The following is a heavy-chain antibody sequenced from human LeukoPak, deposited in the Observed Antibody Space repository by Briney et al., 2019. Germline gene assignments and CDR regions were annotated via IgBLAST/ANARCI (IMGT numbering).Heavy chain of an antibody. CDR1: GGTFSSYA. J-gene: IGHJ3*01. D-gene: IGHD3-22*01. Sequence: ASVKVSCKASGGTFSSYAISWLRQAPGQGLEWMGGIIPILGTTNYAQKFQGRVTITADESTSTLYMELRSLRSEDTAIYYCARDDYYDSSAYRENPFDVWGQGTMVTVSS. CDR3: ARDDYYDSSAYRENPFDV. CDR2: IIPILGTT. V-gene: IGHV1-69*01.